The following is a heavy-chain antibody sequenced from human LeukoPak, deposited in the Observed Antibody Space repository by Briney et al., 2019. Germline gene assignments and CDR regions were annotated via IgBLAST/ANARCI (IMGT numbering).Heavy chain of an antibody. CDR2: IGGSGGST. J-gene: IGHJ3*02. V-gene: IGHV3-23*01. Sequence: GGSLRLSCAASGFTFSSYAMSWVRQAPGKGLEWVSAIGGSGGSTYYADSVKGRFTISRDNSKNTLYLQMNSLRAEDTAVYYCAKDRGYSSGWPNDAFDIWGQGTMVTVSS. CDR3: AKDRGYSSGWPNDAFDI. D-gene: IGHD6-19*01. CDR1: GFTFSSYA.